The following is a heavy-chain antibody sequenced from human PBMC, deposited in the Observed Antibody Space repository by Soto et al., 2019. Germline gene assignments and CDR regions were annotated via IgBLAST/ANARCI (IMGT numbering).Heavy chain of an antibody. Sequence: QVQLVQSGAEVKKPGSSVKVSCKASGGTFSSYSISWVRQAPGQGLEWMGGIIPIFGTANYAQKFQGRVTITADESTSTAYMELSSLRSEDTAVNYCARVRAGITGTTGWFDPWGQGTLVTVSS. D-gene: IGHD1-20*01. CDR3: ARVRAGITGTTGWFDP. CDR1: GGTFSSYS. CDR2: IIPIFGTA. J-gene: IGHJ5*02. V-gene: IGHV1-69*01.